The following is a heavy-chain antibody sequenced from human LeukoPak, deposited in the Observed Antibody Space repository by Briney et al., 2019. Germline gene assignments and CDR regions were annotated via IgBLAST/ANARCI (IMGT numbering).Heavy chain of an antibody. J-gene: IGHJ4*02. V-gene: IGHV1-2*02. CDR2: INPNSGGT. Sequence: GASVKVSCKASGYTFTGYYMHWVRQAPGQGLEWMGWINPNSGGTNYAQKFQGRVTMTRDTSISTAYMELSRLRSDDTAVYYCARDWDYYDSSGYLFFDYWGQGTLVTVSS. CDR1: GYTFTGYY. D-gene: IGHD3-22*01. CDR3: ARDWDYYDSSGYLFFDY.